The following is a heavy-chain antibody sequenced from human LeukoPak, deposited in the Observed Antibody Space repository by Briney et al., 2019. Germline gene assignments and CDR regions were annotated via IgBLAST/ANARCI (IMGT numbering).Heavy chain of an antibody. CDR1: GGSISSSSYY. J-gene: IGHJ4*02. V-gene: IGHV4-39*01. D-gene: IGHD7-27*01. Sequence: PSETLSPTCTVSGGSISSSSYYWGWIRQPPGKGLEWIGSIYYSGSTYYNPSLKSRVTISVDTSKNQFSLKLSSVTAADTAVYYCASRNWGSYDYWGQGTLVTVSS. CDR3: ASRNWGSYDY. CDR2: IYYSGST.